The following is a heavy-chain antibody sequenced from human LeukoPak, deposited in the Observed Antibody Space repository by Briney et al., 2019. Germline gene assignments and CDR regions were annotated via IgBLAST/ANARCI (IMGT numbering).Heavy chain of an antibody. CDR2: IYTSGST. CDR3: ARHVGGTRYCSSTSCYITWFDP. V-gene: IGHV4-4*09. D-gene: IGHD2-2*02. CDR1: GGSISGYY. Sequence: PSETLSLTCTVSGGSISGYYWSWIRQPPGKGLEWIGYIYTSGSTNYNPSPKSRVTISVDTSKNQFSLKLSSVTAADTAVYYCARHVGGTRYCSSTSCYITWFDPWGQGTLVTVSS. J-gene: IGHJ5*02.